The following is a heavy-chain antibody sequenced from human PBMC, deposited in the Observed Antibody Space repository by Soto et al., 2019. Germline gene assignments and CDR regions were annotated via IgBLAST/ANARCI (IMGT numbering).Heavy chain of an antibody. CDR1: GYTFAGYY. CDR3: ARSIVVVTALDY. D-gene: IGHD2-21*02. Sequence: ASVKVSCKASGYTFAGYYMQWVRQAPGQGLEWMGWINAGNGNTKYSQKFQGRVTITRDTSASTAYMELSSLRSEDTAVYYCARSIVVVTALDYWGQGTLVTVSS. V-gene: IGHV1-3*01. J-gene: IGHJ4*02. CDR2: INAGNGNT.